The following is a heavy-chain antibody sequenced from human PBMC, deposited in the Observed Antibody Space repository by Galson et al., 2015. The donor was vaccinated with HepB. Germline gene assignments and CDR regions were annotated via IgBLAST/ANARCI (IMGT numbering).Heavy chain of an antibody. CDR3: AKDPILSHYDSSGYYSRYFDY. CDR2: ISGSGGST. D-gene: IGHD3-22*01. J-gene: IGHJ4*02. Sequence: SLRLSCAASGFTFSSYAMSWVRQAPGKGLEWVSAISGSGGSTYYADSMKGRFTISRDNSKNTLYLQMNSLRAEDTAVYYCAKDPILSHYDSSGYYSRYFDYWGQGTLVTVSS. V-gene: IGHV3-23*01. CDR1: GFTFSSYA.